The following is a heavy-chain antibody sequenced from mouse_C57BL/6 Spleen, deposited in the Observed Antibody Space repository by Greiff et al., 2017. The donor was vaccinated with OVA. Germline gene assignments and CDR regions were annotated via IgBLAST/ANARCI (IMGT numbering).Heavy chain of an antibody. CDR2: IWGGGST. CDR1: GFSLTSYG. V-gene: IGHV2-9*01. Sequence: VQRVESGPGLVAPSQSLSITCTVSGFSLTSYGVDWVRQPPGKGLEWLGVIWGGGSTNYNSAIMSRLSTSTATSKSQVFYTMNSMQTDDTAMYYCAKHEDYYDSGWGYAMDYWGQGTSGTVSS. CDR3: AKHEDYYDSGWGYAMDY. D-gene: IGHD2-4*01. J-gene: IGHJ4*01.